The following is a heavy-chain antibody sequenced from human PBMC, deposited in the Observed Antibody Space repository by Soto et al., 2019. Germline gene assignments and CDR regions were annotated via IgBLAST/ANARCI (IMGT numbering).Heavy chain of an antibody. Sequence: SETLSLTCAVYGGSFSGYYWSWIRQPPGKGLEWIGEINHSGSTNYNPSLKSRVTISVDTSKNQFSLKLSSVTAADTAVYYCARGVMVRGVIIIDNWFGPWGQGTLVTVSS. CDR3: ARGVMVRGVIIIDNWFGP. CDR2: INHSGST. V-gene: IGHV4-34*01. D-gene: IGHD3-10*01. J-gene: IGHJ5*02. CDR1: GGSFSGYY.